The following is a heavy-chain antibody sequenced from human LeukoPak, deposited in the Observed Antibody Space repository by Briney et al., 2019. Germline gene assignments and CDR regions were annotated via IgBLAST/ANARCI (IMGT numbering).Heavy chain of an antibody. CDR3: ARYCSGGNCQFSSGP. V-gene: IGHV4-31*03. J-gene: IGHJ5*02. D-gene: IGHD2-15*01. CDR1: GGSIKSGDYY. Sequence: SQTLSLTCTVSGGSIKSGDYYWGWIRQHPGKGLEWIAYINYSGRTYYNPSLKSRITISVDTSENQFSLKLSSVTAADTAVYYCARYCSGGNCQFSSGPWGQGTLVTVSS. CDR2: INYSGRT.